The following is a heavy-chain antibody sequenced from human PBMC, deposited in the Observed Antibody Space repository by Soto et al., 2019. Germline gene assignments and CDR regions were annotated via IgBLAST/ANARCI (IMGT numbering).Heavy chain of an antibody. Sequence: SETLSLTWTVSGGSISSRGYYWSWIHQNPGKGLEWIGYIYYSGSTYYNPSLKSRVTMSVDKSKDQLSVNLNSVTAADTAVYFCATWGIYSVSGGSLAFDYWGQGTLVTVSS. CDR3: ATWGIYSVSGGSLAFDY. V-gene: IGHV4-31*02. CDR1: GGSISSRGYY. CDR2: IYYSGST. J-gene: IGHJ4*02. D-gene: IGHD2-15*01.